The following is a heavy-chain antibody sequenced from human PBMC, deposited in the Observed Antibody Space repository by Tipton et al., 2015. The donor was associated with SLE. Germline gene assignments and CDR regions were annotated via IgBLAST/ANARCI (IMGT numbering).Heavy chain of an antibody. J-gene: IGHJ1*01. D-gene: IGHD5-24*01. CDR3: ARALRDGYNQIAD. CDR2: ISDDGGQK. V-gene: IGHV3-30*03. CDR1: EFTFRSYW. Sequence: GTSEFTFRSYWMIWVRQPPGKGLEWVAVISDDGGQKYHVNSVKGRFTISRDNSRNTLFLQLNSLEGEDTAVYYCARALRDGYNQIADWGQGTLVTVSS.